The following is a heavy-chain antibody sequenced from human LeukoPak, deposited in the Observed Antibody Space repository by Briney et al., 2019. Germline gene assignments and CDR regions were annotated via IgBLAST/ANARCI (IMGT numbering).Heavy chain of an antibody. CDR2: IYSGGST. D-gene: IGHD3-22*01. CDR1: GFTVSSNY. CDR3: ARDYYKNFDY. J-gene: IGHJ4*02. V-gene: IGHV3-53*01. Sequence: GGSLRLSCAASGFTVSSNYMSWVRQAPGKGLEWVSVIYSGGSTDYADSVKGRFTISRDNAKNSLYLQMNSLRAEDTAVYYCARDYYKNFDYWGQGTLVTVSS.